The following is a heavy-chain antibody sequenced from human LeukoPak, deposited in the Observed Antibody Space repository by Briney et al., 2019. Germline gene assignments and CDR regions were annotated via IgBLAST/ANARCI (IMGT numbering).Heavy chain of an antibody. V-gene: IGHV3-30*02. CDR2: IRYDGSNK. CDR1: GFNFRTYG. J-gene: IGHJ4*02. D-gene: IGHD5-12*01. Sequence: GGSLRLSCAASGFNFRTYGMHWVRQAQGKGLEWVAFIRYDGSNKYYADSVKGRFTISRDNSKNSLYLQMNSLRAEDTAVYYCAREVRAYGGYSQSDYWGQGTLVTVSS. CDR3: AREVRAYGGYSQSDY.